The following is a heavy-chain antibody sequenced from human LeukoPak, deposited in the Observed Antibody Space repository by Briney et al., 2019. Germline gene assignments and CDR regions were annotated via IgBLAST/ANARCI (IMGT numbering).Heavy chain of an antibody. J-gene: IGHJ6*03. V-gene: IGHV4-39*01. CDR2: IYYSGST. CDR1: GGSLSSSSYY. Sequence: SETLSLTCTVSGGSLSSSSYYWGWIRQPPGKGLEWIGSIYYSGSTYYNPSLKSRVTISVDTYKNQFYLKLSSVTAADTAVYYCARLYCGGDCYSRGYYYMDVWGKGTTVTVSS. D-gene: IGHD2-21*01. CDR3: ARLYCGGDCYSRGYYYMDV.